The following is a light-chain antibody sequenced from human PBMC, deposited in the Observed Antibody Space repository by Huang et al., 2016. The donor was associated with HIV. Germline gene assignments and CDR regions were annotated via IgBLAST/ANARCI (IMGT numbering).Light chain of an antibody. CDR2: GTS. V-gene: IGKV1-39*01. Sequence: DIQMTQSPSSQSASVGDTVIITCRASQHIRKYLNWYQQLPGRAPKLLIHGTSNLQRGVALMRFSGRASGTDFTLTITSLQPEDAATYFCQQSYGIPRTFGLGT. CDR1: QHIRKY. J-gene: IGKJ2*01. CDR3: QQSYGIPRT.